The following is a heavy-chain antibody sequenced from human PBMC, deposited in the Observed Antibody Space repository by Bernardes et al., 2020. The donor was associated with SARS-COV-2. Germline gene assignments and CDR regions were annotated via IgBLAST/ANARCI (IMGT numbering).Heavy chain of an antibody. CDR1: GFIFSSYG. D-gene: IGHD1-26*01. CDR3: AKDPRGGSYPDFFDP. CDR2: ISGSGVTT. Sequence: GGSLRLSCATSGFIFSSYGLTWVRQSPGRGLEWVASISGSGVTTYYADFVKGRFTVSRDSSKNMVFLQMDSLRVEDTALYYCAKDPRGGSYPDFFDPWGQGTLVTVTS. J-gene: IGHJ5*02. V-gene: IGHV3-23*01.